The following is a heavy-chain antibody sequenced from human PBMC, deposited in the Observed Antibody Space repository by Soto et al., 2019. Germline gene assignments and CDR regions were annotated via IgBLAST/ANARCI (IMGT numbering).Heavy chain of an antibody. V-gene: IGHV3-21*06. CDR3: VRFPYNWYFDY. CDR2: ISSSSSYM. CDR1: AFTVSSNY. Sequence: GGSLRLSCAASAFTVSSNYMTWVRQAPGKGLEWVSSISSSSSYMYYADSVQGRFTISRDNAKDSLFLQMDSLTADDTGVYYCVRFPYNWYFDYWGQGAQVTVSS. D-gene: IGHD1-1*01. J-gene: IGHJ4*02.